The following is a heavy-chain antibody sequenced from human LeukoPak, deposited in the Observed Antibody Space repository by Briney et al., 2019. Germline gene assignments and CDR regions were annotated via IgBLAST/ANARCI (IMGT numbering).Heavy chain of an antibody. CDR3: AREYGSGSYKYGMDV. J-gene: IGHJ6*02. V-gene: IGHV3-48*03. Sequence: GGSLRLSCAASGFTSSTYEMNWVRQAPGKGLEWVSYISRSGSTIHYADSVKGRFTLSRDNAKNSLYLQMNSLRAEDTAVYYCAREYGSGSYKYGMDVWGQGTTVTVSS. D-gene: IGHD3-10*01. CDR2: ISRSGSTI. CDR1: GFTSSTYE.